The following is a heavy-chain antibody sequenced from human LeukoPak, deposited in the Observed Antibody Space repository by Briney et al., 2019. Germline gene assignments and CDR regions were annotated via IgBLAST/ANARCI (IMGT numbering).Heavy chain of an antibody. V-gene: IGHV1-69*04. Sequence: GASVKVSCKASGGTFSSYAISWVRQAPGRGLEWMGRIIPIFGIANYAQKFQGRVTITADKSTSTAYMELSSLRSEDTAVYYCARASYYYDSSGYYLDYWGQGTLVTASS. CDR3: ARASYYYDSSGYYLDY. J-gene: IGHJ4*02. CDR1: GGTFSSYA. CDR2: IIPIFGIA. D-gene: IGHD3-22*01.